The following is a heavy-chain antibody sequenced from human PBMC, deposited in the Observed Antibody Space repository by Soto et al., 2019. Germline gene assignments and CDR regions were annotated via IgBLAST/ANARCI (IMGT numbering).Heavy chain of an antibody. V-gene: IGHV4-61*01. J-gene: IGHJ6*02. CDR3: ARVTGLSDFWSAYSSGYYAMDV. CDR1: GGSVTSDSHY. D-gene: IGHD3-3*01. CDR2: MYYSGNT. Sequence: PSETLSLTCTVSGGSVTSDSHYWSWIRQSPGKGLEWIGYMYYSGNTIYNPSLRSRVTISVDTSKNQFPLKLNSMTAADTAVYYRARVTGLSDFWSAYSSGYYAMDVWGQGTTVTVSS.